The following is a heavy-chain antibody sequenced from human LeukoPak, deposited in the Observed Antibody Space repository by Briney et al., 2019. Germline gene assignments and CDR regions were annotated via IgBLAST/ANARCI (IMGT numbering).Heavy chain of an antibody. Sequence: GASVKVSCKASGYTFTNYYIHWVRLAPGQGLEWMGIINPSGGSTSYAQKFQGRVTMTRDTSTSTVYMELSSLRSEDTAVYYCARVVPAAQGGIDYWGQGTLVTVSS. CDR3: ARVVPAAQGGIDY. V-gene: IGHV1-46*01. CDR2: INPSGGST. D-gene: IGHD2-2*01. J-gene: IGHJ4*02. CDR1: GYTFTNYY.